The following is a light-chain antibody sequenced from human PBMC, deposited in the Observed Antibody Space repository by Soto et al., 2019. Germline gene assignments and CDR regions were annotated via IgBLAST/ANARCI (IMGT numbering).Light chain of an antibody. V-gene: IGLV1-40*01. CDR2: DNS. CDR1: SSNIGAGYG. Sequence: QSVLTQPPSVSGAPGQRVTISCTGSSSNIGAGYGVHWYQQLPGTAPKFLIYDNSNRPSGVPDRFSGSKSGTSASLAITGLQAEDEADYYCQSYDSRLSVWVFGGGTKLTVL. J-gene: IGLJ3*02. CDR3: QSYDSRLSVWV.